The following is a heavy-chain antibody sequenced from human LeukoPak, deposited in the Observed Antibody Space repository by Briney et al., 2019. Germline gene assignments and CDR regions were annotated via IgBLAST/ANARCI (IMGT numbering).Heavy chain of an antibody. V-gene: IGHV3-53*01. CDR2: IYSGGGT. CDR3: ARDDRRDGHNYAFDY. J-gene: IGHJ4*02. D-gene: IGHD5-24*01. Sequence: GGSLRLSCVASGFTVSSNYMSWVRQAPGKGLEWVSVIYSGGGTYYADSVNGRFTISRDNSKNTLYLQMNSLSADDTAVYYCARDDRRDGHNYAFDYWGQGTPVTVSS. CDR1: GFTVSSNY.